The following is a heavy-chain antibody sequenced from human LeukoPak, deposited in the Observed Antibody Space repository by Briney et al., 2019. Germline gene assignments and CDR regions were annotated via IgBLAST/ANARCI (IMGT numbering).Heavy chain of an antibody. V-gene: IGHV3-7*01. CDR3: ARDSAGNDY. Sequence: GGSLRLSCAASGFTFSTYWMSWVRQAPGKGLEWVPNIKQDGSEKYYVDSVKGRFTISRDNAKNSLYLQMNSLRAEDTAMYYCARDSAGNDYWGQGTLVTVSS. J-gene: IGHJ4*02. CDR2: IKQDGSEK. D-gene: IGHD6-13*01. CDR1: GFTFSTYW.